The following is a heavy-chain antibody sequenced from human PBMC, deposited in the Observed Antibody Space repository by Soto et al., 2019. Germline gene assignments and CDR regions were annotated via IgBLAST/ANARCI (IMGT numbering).Heavy chain of an antibody. CDR1: GGTFSSYT. CDR3: ATASRFGELADYFDY. CDR2: IIPILGIA. V-gene: IGHV1-69*02. D-gene: IGHD3-10*01. Sequence: QVQLVQSGAEVKKPGSSVKVSCKASGGTFSSYTISWVRQAPGQGLEWMGRIIPILGIANYAQKFQGRVTITADNSTSAAYMELSSLRSEDTAVYYCATASRFGELADYFDYWGQGTLDTVSS. J-gene: IGHJ4*02.